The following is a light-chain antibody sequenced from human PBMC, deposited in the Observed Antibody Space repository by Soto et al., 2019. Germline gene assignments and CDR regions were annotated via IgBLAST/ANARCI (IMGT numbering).Light chain of an antibody. J-gene: IGKJ4*01. V-gene: IGKV1-5*01. CDR3: QQYYSDPLT. CDR2: GAS. Sequence: DIQMTQSPSTLSASVGDRVTITCRASESISTWLAWYQQKPGKAPKLLIYGASTLQSGVPSRFSGSGSETDYTLTISRLQSEDFATYYCQQYYSDPLTFGGGTKVEIK. CDR1: ESISTW.